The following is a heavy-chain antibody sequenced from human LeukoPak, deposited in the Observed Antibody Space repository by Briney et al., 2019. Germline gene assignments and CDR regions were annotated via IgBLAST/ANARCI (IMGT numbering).Heavy chain of an antibody. CDR1: GGTFSSYA. D-gene: IGHD1-1*01. CDR3: ARGLRLERSYYYYGMDV. CDR2: IIPIFGTA. V-gene: IGHV1-69*01. J-gene: IGHJ6*04. Sequence: SVKVSCKASGGTFSSYATSWVRQAPGQGLEWMGGIIPIFGTANYAQKFQGRVTITADESTSTAYMELSSLRSEDTAVYYCARGLRLERSYYYYGMDVWGKGTTVTVSS.